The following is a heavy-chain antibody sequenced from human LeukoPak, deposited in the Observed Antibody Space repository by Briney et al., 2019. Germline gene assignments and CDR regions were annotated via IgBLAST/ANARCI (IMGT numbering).Heavy chain of an antibody. CDR1: GGSISSSSYY. Sequence: SETLSLTCTVSGGSISSSSYYWGWIRQPPGKGLEWIGSIYYSGSTYYNPSLKSRVTISVDTSKNQFSLKLSSVTAADTAVYYCARNIAATAYSDYWGQGTLVTVSS. V-gene: IGHV4-39*01. J-gene: IGHJ4*02. D-gene: IGHD5-12*01. CDR2: IYYSGST. CDR3: ARNIAATAYSDY.